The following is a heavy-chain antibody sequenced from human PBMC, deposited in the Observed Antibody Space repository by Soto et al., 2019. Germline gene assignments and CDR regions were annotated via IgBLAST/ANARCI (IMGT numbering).Heavy chain of an antibody. CDR2: IGGSGPNI. V-gene: IGHV3-23*01. D-gene: IGHD2-2*01. J-gene: IGHJ6*03. CDR3: AKGSSSTQYLNYYFYHMDV. Sequence: LLESGGGLVQPGGSLRLSCAASGLTFPSYAMNWVRQAPGKGLEWVSAIGGSGPNIYYADSVKGRFTISRDNSKNTVYLQMNSLRAEDTAVYYCAKGSSSTQYLNYYFYHMDVWGKGTTVSVSS. CDR1: GLTFPSYA.